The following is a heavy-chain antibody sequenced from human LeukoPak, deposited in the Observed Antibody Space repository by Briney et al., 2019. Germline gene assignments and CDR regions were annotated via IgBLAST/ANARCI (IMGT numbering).Heavy chain of an antibody. Sequence: GGSLRLSCAASGFTFSSYSMNWVRQAPGKGLEWVSSISSSSSYIYYADSVKGRFAISRDNAKNSLYLQMNSLRAEDTAVYYCARDLHVGAVVVPAAIEVPDAFDIWGQGTMVTVSS. D-gene: IGHD2-2*01. CDR2: ISSSSSYI. V-gene: IGHV3-21*01. CDR3: ARDLHVGAVVVPAAIEVPDAFDI. CDR1: GFTFSSYS. J-gene: IGHJ3*02.